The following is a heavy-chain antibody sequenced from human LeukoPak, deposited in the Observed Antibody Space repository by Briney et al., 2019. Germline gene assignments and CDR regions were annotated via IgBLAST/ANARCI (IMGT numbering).Heavy chain of an antibody. CDR2: MNPNSGNT. V-gene: IGHV1-8*02. J-gene: IGHJ4*02. D-gene: IGHD3-3*01. CDR3: ARGWYDFWSGYLSAYYFDY. CDR1: GYTSTGYY. Sequence: GASVKVSCKASGYTSTGYYMHWVRQAPGQGLEWMGWMNPNSGNTGYAQRFQGRVTMTRNTSISTAYMELSSLRSEDTAVYYCARGWYDFWSGYLSAYYFDYWGQGTLVTVSS.